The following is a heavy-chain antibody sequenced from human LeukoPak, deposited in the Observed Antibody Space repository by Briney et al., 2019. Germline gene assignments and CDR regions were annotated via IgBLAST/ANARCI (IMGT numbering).Heavy chain of an antibody. Sequence: GGSLRLSCAASGFTFSNYGMHWVRQAPGKGLEWVAVISYDGSNKYYADSVKGRFTISRDNSKNTLYLQMNSLRAEDTAVYYCARVRGLTMIVVVIYDAFDIWGQGTMVTVSS. CDR2: ISYDGSNK. V-gene: IGHV3-30*19. D-gene: IGHD3-22*01. J-gene: IGHJ3*02. CDR1: GFTFSNYG. CDR3: ARVRGLTMIVVVIYDAFDI.